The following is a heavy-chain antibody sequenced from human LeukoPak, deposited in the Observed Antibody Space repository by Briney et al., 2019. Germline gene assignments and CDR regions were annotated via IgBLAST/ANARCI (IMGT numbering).Heavy chain of an antibody. J-gene: IGHJ5*02. CDR3: LRDIKSADLVVVLAARNNWFDP. V-gene: IGHV3-30*03. D-gene: IGHD2-21*01. CDR1: GFTFSAYA. CDR2: ISYDENIK. Sequence: GRSLRLSCAASGFTFSAYAMHWVRQAPGKGLEWVSFISYDENIKYYADSVKGRFTISRDNSKNTLYLQMHSLTADDTAFYYCLRDIKSADLVVVLAARNNWFDPWGQGTLATVAS.